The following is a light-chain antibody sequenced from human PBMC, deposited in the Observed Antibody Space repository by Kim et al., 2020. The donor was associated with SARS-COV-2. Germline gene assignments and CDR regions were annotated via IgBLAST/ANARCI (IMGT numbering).Light chain of an antibody. J-gene: IGLJ2*01. CDR3: NSRGSNDNVP. V-gene: IGLV3-19*01. Sequence: SSELTQDPAVSVALGQTARITCQGDSLRSYYATWYQQKPGQAPIVVIYGKNNRPSGIPDRFSGSSSGDTASLTIPGTQAGDEADYYCNSRGSNDNVPFGG. CDR2: GKN. CDR1: SLRSYY.